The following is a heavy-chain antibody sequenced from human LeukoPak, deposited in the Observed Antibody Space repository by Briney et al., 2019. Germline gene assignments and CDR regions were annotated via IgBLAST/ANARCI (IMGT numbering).Heavy chain of an antibody. CDR1: GFTFSSYA. Sequence: PGGSLRLSCAASGFTFSSYAMHWVRQAPGKGLEYVSAISSNGGSTYYANSVKGRFTISRDNSKNTLYLQMGSLRAEDMAVYYCARDQTRDYDILTGWIGPYYGMDVWGQGTTVTVSS. V-gene: IGHV3-64*01. CDR3: ARDQTRDYDILTGWIGPYYGMDV. CDR2: ISSNGGST. D-gene: IGHD3-9*01. J-gene: IGHJ6*02.